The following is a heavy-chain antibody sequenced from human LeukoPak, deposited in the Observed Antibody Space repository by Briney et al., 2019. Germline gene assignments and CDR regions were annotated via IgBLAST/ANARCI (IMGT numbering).Heavy chain of an antibody. CDR3: ARDPEFSYGYYFDY. J-gene: IGHJ4*02. Sequence: QPGGSLRLSCAASGFTFSSYEMNLVRQAPGKGLEWVSYISGNGSPIYYADSVKGRFTISRDNSKNSLFLQLNSLRADDTAVYYCARDPEFSYGYYFDYWGQGTLVTVSS. CDR1: GFTFSSYE. CDR2: ISGNGSPI. V-gene: IGHV3-48*03. D-gene: IGHD5-18*01.